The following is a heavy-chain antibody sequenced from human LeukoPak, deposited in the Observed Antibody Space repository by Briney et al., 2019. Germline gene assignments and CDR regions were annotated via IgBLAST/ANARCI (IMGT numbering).Heavy chain of an antibody. CDR1: GGSISSGGYY. V-gene: IGHV4-30-2*01. J-gene: IGHJ6*03. CDR3: ARAGVAMGSYYMDV. CDR2: IYHSGST. Sequence: PSETLSLTCTVSGGSISSGGYYWSWIRQPPGKGLEWIGYIYHSGSTHYNPSLKSRVTISVDTSKNQFSLKLSSVTAADTAVYYCARAGVAMGSYYMDVWAKGPRSPSP. D-gene: IGHD5-24*01.